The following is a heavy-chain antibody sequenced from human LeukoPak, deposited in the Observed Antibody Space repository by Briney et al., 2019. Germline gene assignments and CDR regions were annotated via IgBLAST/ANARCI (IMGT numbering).Heavy chain of an antibody. D-gene: IGHD4-17*01. CDR3: AKEMTRHDYGYYYFDY. V-gene: IGHV3-33*06. CDR2: MWYDEINT. Sequence: PGTSLRLSCAASGFTFSSYGMHWVRQAPGKGLEWVALMWYDEINTYYADSVKGRFTISRDNSKNALYLQMNSLRAEDTAVYYCAKEMTRHDYGYYYFDYWGQGTLVTVSS. CDR1: GFTFSSYG. J-gene: IGHJ4*02.